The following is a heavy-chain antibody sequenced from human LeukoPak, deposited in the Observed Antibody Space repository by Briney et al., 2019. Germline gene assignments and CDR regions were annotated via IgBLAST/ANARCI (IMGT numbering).Heavy chain of an antibody. D-gene: IGHD1-26*01. J-gene: IGHJ6*02. CDR3: ARARSYLLTYYYYYGMDV. CDR2: IYYSGST. V-gene: IGHV4-31*03. Sequence: PSETLSLTCTVSGGSISSGGYFWSWIRQHPGKGLEWIVYIYYSGSTYYNPSLKSRVTISVDTSKNQFSLKLSSVTAADTAVYYCARARSYLLTYYYYYGMDVWGQGTTVTVSS. CDR1: GGSISSGGYF.